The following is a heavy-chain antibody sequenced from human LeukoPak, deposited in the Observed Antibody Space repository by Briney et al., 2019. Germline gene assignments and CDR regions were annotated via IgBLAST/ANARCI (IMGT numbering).Heavy chain of an antibody. Sequence: PGGSLRLSCAASGFTVSSNYMSWVRQAPGKGLAWVANIKQDGSEKYYVDSVKGRFTISRDNARNSLYLQMNSLRAEDTAIFYCARVNPLMAPGAFDIWGQGTMVAVSS. J-gene: IGHJ3*02. CDR3: ARVNPLMAPGAFDI. D-gene: IGHD2-8*01. CDR2: IKQDGSEK. V-gene: IGHV3-7*01. CDR1: GFTVSSNY.